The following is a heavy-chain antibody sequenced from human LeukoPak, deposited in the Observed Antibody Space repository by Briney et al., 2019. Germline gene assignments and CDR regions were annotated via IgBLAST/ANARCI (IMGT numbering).Heavy chain of an antibody. V-gene: IGHV3-30*02. J-gene: IGHJ5*02. CDR2: IRYVERDK. CDR1: GFTFSYYG. Sequence: GGSLRLSCAASGFTFSYYGMHWVRQAPGKGLEWVAFIRYVERDKYYADSVKGRFTISRDNSKNTLYLQMNSLRDDDTAVYYCVKDMRGNEWFGEPGGQETWVTVSP. D-gene: IGHD3-10*01. CDR3: VKDMRGNEWFGEP.